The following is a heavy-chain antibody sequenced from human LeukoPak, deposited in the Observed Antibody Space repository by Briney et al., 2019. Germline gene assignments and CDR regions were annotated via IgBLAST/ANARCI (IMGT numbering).Heavy chain of an antibody. V-gene: IGHV4-31*03. J-gene: IGHJ5*02. Sequence: SETLSLTCTVSGASISSGGYYWDWIRQHPGKGLEWIGFIYTTGTTYYNPSLRSRVTMSVDTSKNQFSLKLSSVTAADTAVYYCARETVLPVASRNNWFDPWGQGTLVTVST. CDR1: GASISSGGYY. D-gene: IGHD2-8*02. CDR3: ARETVLPVASRNNWFDP. CDR2: IYTTGTT.